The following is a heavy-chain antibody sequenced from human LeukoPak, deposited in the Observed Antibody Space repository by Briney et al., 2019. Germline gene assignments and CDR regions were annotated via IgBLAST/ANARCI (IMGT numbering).Heavy chain of an antibody. J-gene: IGHJ3*02. CDR2: IYYSGST. CDR1: GGSISSYY. V-gene: IGHV4-59*01. D-gene: IGHD1-26*01. Sequence: SETLSLTCTVSGGSISSYYWSWIRQPPGKGLEWIGYIYYSGSTNYNPSLKSRVTISVDTSKNQFSLKLSSVTAANTAVYYCARHRIWELLVNYAFDIWGQGTMVTVSS. CDR3: ARHRIWELLVNYAFDI.